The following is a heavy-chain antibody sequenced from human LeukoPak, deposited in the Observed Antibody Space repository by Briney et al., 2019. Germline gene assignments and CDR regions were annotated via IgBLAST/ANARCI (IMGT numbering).Heavy chain of an antibody. CDR1: GFNFNNYW. CDR2: IKQDGSDK. V-gene: IGHV3-7*03. J-gene: IGHJ4*02. CDR3: AKDSGWFRFDY. Sequence: GGSLRLSCAASGFNFNNYWMTWVRQAPGKGLEWVANIKQDGSDKYYMDSVKGRFTISRDNAKNSLYLQMNSLRAEDTAVYYCAKDSGWFRFDYWGQGTLVTVSS. D-gene: IGHD6-13*01.